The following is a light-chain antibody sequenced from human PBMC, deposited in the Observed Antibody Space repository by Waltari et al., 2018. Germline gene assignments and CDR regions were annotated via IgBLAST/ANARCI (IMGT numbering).Light chain of an antibody. V-gene: IGLV2-23*02. CDR2: DVN. CDR1: SSNVGNYNF. J-gene: IGLJ3*02. CDR3: CSYAGSSVSV. Sequence: QSALTQTDTVSGSPGQSITISCTGSSSNVGNYNFVSWYQQHPGEAPKLIIYDVNKRPLGVSNRFSGSKSGNTASLTISGLQAADEADYYCCSYAGSSVSVFGGGTKVTVL.